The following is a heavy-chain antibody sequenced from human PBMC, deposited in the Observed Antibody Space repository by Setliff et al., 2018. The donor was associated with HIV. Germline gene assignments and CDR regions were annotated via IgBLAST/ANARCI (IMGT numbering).Heavy chain of an antibody. D-gene: IGHD2-21*02. CDR3: ARAGAEVTSHFDW. J-gene: IGHJ4*02. CDR1: GYTFTSYG. V-gene: IGHV1-18*01. Sequence: ASVKVSCKASGYTFTSYGISWVRQAPGQGLEWMGWISASNGDTNYAQKFQGRVTMTTDTSTSTAYMELRSLRSDDTAVYYCARAGAEVTSHFDWWGQGTLVTVSS. CDR2: ISASNGDT.